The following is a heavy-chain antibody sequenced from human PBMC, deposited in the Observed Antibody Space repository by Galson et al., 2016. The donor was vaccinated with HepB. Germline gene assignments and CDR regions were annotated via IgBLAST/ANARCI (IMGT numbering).Heavy chain of an antibody. CDR1: GFTFSSYS. J-gene: IGHJ4*02. CDR3: ARDKTYADYDGRFDY. Sequence: SLRLSCAASGFTFSSYSMNWVRQAPGKGLEWVSYISGSSTSIIYADSVKGRYTISRENAKNSLYLQMNSLRDEDTAVYYCARDKTYADYDGRFDYWGQGTLVTVSS. D-gene: IGHD4-17*01. CDR2: ISGSSTSI. V-gene: IGHV3-48*02.